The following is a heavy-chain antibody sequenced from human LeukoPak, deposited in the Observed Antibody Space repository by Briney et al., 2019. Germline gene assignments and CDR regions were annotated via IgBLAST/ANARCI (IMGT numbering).Heavy chain of an antibody. V-gene: IGHV3-30*04. CDR1: GFTFSSYA. CDR2: ISYDGSNK. CDR3: ARGPKRGYSYGYLVY. J-gene: IGHJ4*02. D-gene: IGHD5-18*01. Sequence: GGSLRLSCAASGFTFSSYAMHWVRQAPGKGLEWVAVISYDGSNKYYADSVKGRFTISRDNPKNTLYLQMNSLRAEDTAVYYCARGPKRGYSYGYLVYWGQGTLVTVSS.